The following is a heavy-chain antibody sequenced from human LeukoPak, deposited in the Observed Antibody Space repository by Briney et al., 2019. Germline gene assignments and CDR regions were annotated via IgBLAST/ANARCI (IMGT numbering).Heavy chain of an antibody. CDR1: GGSISSYY. CDR3: ARDSITMVRARYYYYYGMDV. D-gene: IGHD3-10*01. V-gene: IGHV4-59*01. CDR2: TYYSGST. J-gene: IGHJ6*02. Sequence: PSETLSLTCSVSGGSISSYYWSWIRQPPGKGLEWIGYTYYSGSTNYNPSLKSRVTISVDTSKNQFSLKLSSVTAADTAVYYCARDSITMVRARYYYYYGMDVWGQGTTVTVSS.